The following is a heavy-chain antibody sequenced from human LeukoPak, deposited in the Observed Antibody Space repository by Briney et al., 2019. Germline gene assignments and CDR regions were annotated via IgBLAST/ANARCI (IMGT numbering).Heavy chain of an antibody. V-gene: IGHV3-53*05. CDR3: ARPITMVRGVTPDY. Sequence: GGSLRLSCAASGFTVSSNYMSWVRQAPGKGLEWVSVIYSGGSTYYADSVKGRFTISRDNSKNTLYLQMNSLRAEDTAVYYCARPITMVRGVTPDYWGQGTLVTVSS. CDR1: GFTVSSNY. J-gene: IGHJ4*02. D-gene: IGHD3-10*01. CDR2: IYSGGST.